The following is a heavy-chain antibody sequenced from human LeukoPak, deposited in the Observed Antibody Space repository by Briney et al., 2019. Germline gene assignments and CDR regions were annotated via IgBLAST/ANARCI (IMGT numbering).Heavy chain of an antibody. V-gene: IGHV3-33*02. J-gene: IGHJ6*03. CDR2: MWYDGSIK. D-gene: IGHD5-24*01. CDR1: GFTFSNYG. CDR3: ARGRDGYIYYYYYYMDV. Sequence: GRSLRLSCAASGFTFSNYGMHWVRQAPGRGLEWLAIMWYDGSIKYYADSAKGRFTISRDNSKNTVFLQMNSLRAEDTAVYYCARGRDGYIYYYYYYMDVWGKGTTVTVSS.